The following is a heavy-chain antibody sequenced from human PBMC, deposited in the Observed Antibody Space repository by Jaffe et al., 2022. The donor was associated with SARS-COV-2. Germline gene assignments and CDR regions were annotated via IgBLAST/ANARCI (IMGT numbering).Heavy chain of an antibody. CDR3: ARARGEQQLAFDY. D-gene: IGHD6-13*01. V-gene: IGHV3-66*02. Sequence: EVQLVESGGGLVQPGGSLRLSCAASGFTVSSNYMSWVRQAPGKGLEWVSVIYSGGSTYYADSVKGRFTISRDNSKNTLYLQMNSLRAEDTAVYYCARARGEQQLAFDYWGQGTLVTVSS. CDR2: IYSGGST. J-gene: IGHJ4*02. CDR1: GFTVSSNY.